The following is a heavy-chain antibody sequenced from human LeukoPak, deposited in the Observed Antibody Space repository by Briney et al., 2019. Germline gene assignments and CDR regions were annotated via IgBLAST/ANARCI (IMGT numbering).Heavy chain of an antibody. V-gene: IGHV3-30-3*01. CDR1: GFTFSSYA. CDR2: ISYDGSNK. CDR3: AKGGRVVVSMGDAFDI. J-gene: IGHJ3*02. Sequence: GGSLRLSCAASGFTFSSYAMHWVRQAPGKGLEWVAVISYDGSNKYYADSVKGRFTISRDNSKKTLYLQMNSLRTEDTAVYYCAKGGRVVVSMGDAFDIWGQGTTVTVSS. D-gene: IGHD2-15*01.